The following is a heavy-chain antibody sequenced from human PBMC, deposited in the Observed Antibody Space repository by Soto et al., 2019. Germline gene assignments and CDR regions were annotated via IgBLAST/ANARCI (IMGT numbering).Heavy chain of an antibody. V-gene: IGHV3-23*01. D-gene: IGHD3-22*01. CDR2: IGTDSNT. J-gene: IGHJ4*02. CDR3: AKGAPIASSGYFDY. Sequence: PGGSLRLSCAASGFTFDTYAMNWVRQAPGKGLAGVSAIGTDSNTYYADSVKGRFTISRDNSRTTLYLQMNSLRAEDTALYYCAKGAPIASSGYFDYWGQGSLVTVSS. CDR1: GFTFDTYA.